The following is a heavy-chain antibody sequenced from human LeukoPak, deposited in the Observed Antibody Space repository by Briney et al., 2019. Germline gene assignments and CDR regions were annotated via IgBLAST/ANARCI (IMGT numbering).Heavy chain of an antibody. CDR1: GGSISSGGYY. V-gene: IGHV4-30-2*01. Sequence: SQTLSLTCTVSGGSISSGGYYWSWIRQPPGKGLEWIGYIYHSGSTYYNPSLKSRVTISVDRSKNQFSLKLSSVTAADTAVYYCARQGEWLAPNDYWGQGTLVTVSS. CDR3: ARQGEWLAPNDY. J-gene: IGHJ4*02. CDR2: IYHSGST. D-gene: IGHD6-19*01.